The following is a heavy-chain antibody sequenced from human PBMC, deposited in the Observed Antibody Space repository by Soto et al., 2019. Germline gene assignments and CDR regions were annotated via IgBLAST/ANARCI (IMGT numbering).Heavy chain of an antibody. CDR2: IYNSGIT. CDR1: GGSISSGHW. V-gene: IGHV4-30-4*01. J-gene: IGHJ5*02. D-gene: IGHD3-3*01. CDR3: ARGVTVFGLVSRFWFDP. Sequence: PSETLSLTCVVSGGSISSGHWWSWVRQYPEQGLEWIGHIYNSGITYYNPSLKSRVVISIDTSRNQFSLRLNSLTAADRAVYFCARGVTVFGLVSRFWFDPWGQGTVVTVSS.